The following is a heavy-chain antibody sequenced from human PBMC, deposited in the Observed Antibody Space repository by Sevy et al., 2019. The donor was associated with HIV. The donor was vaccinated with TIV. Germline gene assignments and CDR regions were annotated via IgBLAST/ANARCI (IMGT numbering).Heavy chain of an antibody. Sequence: GGALRLSCAASGFTFNNYGMHWVRQAPGKGLEWVAVISYNGGETHYSDSVKGRFTISRDNSKNTVYLQMSSLRPEEMAVYYCAKIHYESLLTAFDVWGQRTLVNVSS. CDR2: ISYNGGET. D-gene: IGHD3-16*01. V-gene: IGHV3-30*18. J-gene: IGHJ3*01. CDR3: AKIHYESLLTAFDV. CDR1: GFTFNNYG.